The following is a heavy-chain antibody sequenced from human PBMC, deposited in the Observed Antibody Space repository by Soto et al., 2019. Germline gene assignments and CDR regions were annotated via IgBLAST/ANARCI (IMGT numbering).Heavy chain of an antibody. CDR1: VYSFITYW. V-gene: IGHV5-51*01. CDR3: ARQHGSSTPWFDP. J-gene: IGHJ5*02. CDR2: ICPGDSET. D-gene: IGHD2-15*01. Sequence: GESLTISCRTSVYSFITYWIAWVRQMPGKGPEWLESICPGDSETRYSPSFQCQVTMSVDKSNTSAFLHWPSLKASDTATYFCARQHGSSTPWFDPWAQGTLVPVSS.